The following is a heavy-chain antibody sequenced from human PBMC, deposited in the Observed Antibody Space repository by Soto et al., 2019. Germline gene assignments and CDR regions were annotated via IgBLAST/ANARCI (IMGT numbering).Heavy chain of an antibody. Sequence: GGSLRLSCSASGFTFSSYAMHWVRQAPGKGLEHVSAISSNGGSAYYADSVKGRFTISRDDSKNTLYLQMSSLRAEDTAVYYCVTSRSPLSIAAAPYWGQGTLVTVSS. CDR1: GFTFSSYA. D-gene: IGHD6-13*01. CDR2: ISSNGGSA. J-gene: IGHJ4*02. CDR3: VTSRSPLSIAAAPY. V-gene: IGHV3-64D*08.